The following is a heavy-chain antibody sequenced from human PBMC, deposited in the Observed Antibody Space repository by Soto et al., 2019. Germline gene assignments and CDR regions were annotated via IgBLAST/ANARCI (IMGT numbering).Heavy chain of an antibody. V-gene: IGHV4-34*01. CDR1: DGSFSGHY. CDR2: INHSGST. D-gene: IGHD2-15*01. J-gene: IGHJ4*02. Sequence: PSETLSLTCGVYDGSFSGHYWTWIRQSPGKGLEWIGEINHSGSTNCNPSLKSRVTISIDTSNNQVSLKLSSVTAADAAVYYCARAHRFCGRGRCSTFDYWGQGTLVTVSA. CDR3: ARAHRFCGRGRCSTFDY.